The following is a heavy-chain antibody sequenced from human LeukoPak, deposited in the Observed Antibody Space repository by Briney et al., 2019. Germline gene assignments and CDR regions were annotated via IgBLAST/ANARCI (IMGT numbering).Heavy chain of an antibody. V-gene: IGHV3-15*01. CDR1: GFTFSNAW. CDR2: IKSKTDGGTT. J-gene: IGHJ4*02. D-gene: IGHD2-21*02. CDR3: TTDPAYCGGDCYPNDY. Sequence: PGGSLRLSCAASGFTFSNAWMSWVRQARGKGLEWVGRIKSKTDGGTTDYAAPVKGRFTISRDDSKNTLYLQMNSLKTEDTAVYYCTTDPAYCGGDCYPNDYWGQGTLVTVSS.